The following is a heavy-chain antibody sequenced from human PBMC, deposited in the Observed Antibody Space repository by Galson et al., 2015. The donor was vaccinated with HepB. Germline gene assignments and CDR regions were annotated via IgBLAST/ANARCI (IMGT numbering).Heavy chain of an antibody. Sequence: PALVKPTQTLTLTCTFSGFSLSTSGVGVGWIRQPPGKALEWLALIYWDDDKRYSPSLKSRLTITKDTSKNQVVLTMTNMDPVDTATYYCAHSLYCSGGSCSPSVGYYYYMDVWGKGTTVTVSS. V-gene: IGHV2-5*02. CDR1: GFSLSTSGVG. J-gene: IGHJ6*03. D-gene: IGHD2-15*01. CDR3: AHSLYCSGGSCSPSVGYYYYMDV. CDR2: IYWDDDK.